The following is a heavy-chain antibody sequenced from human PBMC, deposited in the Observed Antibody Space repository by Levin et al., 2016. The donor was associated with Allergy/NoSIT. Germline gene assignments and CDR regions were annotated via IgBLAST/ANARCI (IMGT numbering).Heavy chain of an antibody. CDR2: ISYDGSNK. D-gene: IGHD4-17*01. V-gene: IGHV3-30*18. CDR1: GFTFSSYG. J-gene: IGHJ4*02. Sequence: GGSLRLSCAASGFTFSSYGMHWVRQAPGKGLEWVAVISYDGSNKYYADSVKGRFTISRDNSKNTLYLQMNSLRAEDTAVYYCAKGVDYGDPYYFDYWGQGTLVTVSS. CDR3: AKGVDYGDPYYFDY.